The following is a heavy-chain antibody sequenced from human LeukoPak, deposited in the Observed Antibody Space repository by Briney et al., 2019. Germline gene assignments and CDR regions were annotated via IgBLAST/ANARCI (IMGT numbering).Heavy chain of an antibody. CDR1: GFTVSSNY. CDR3: VRDQSRSFDY. Sequence: GSLRLSCAASGFTVSSNYMTWVRQAPGKGLEWVSLIYSDGSTYYADSVKGRVTISRDNSKNTLYLQMNSLRAEDTAVYYCVRDQSRSFDYGGEGTLVTVSS. CDR2: IYSDGST. J-gene: IGHJ4*02. D-gene: IGHD1-14*01. V-gene: IGHV3-53*01.